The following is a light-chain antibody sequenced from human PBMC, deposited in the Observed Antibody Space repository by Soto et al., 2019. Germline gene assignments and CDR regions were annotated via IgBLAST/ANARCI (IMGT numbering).Light chain of an antibody. CDR1: QDISSY. J-gene: IGKJ1*01. V-gene: IGKV1-33*01. Sequence: DIQMTQSPSSLSASVGDRVTITCQASQDISSYLNWYQQKPGKAPKLLIYDASNLETGVPSRFSGSGSGTDFTFTISSLQPEDIATYYCQQYDNRTWTFGQGTKVDIK. CDR2: DAS. CDR3: QQYDNRTWT.